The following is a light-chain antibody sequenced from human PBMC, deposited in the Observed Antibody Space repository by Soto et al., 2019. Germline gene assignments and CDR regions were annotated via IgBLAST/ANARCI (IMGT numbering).Light chain of an antibody. J-gene: IGKJ4*01. Sequence: EIVLTQSPATLSLSPGERATLSCRASQSVGRTLAWFQQKPGQAPRLFIYDASNRATGIPARFTGSGSGTDFTLTIRSLEPEDFAIYYCQQRDSWPLTFGGGTKVDIK. V-gene: IGKV3-11*01. CDR1: QSVGRT. CDR3: QQRDSWPLT. CDR2: DAS.